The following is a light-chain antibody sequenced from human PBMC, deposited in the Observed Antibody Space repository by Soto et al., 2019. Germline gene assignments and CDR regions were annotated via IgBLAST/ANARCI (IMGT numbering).Light chain of an antibody. CDR3: QQCFSSPWA. J-gene: IGKJ1*01. V-gene: IGKV3-20*01. CDR2: GAS. Sequence: EIVLTQSPGTLSLSPGERATLSCRASQSVSSSYLAWYQQKPGQAPRLLIYGASSRATGIPDRFSGSGSGTDFTLTISRLEPEDFAVYYCQQCFSSPWAFGQGTKVEIK. CDR1: QSVSSSY.